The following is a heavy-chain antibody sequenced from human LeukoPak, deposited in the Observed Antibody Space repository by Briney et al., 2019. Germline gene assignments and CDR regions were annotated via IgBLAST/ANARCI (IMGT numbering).Heavy chain of an antibody. Sequence: GGSLRLSCAASGFTLSSYGMSWVRQAPGKGLEWVSAISGSGGSTYYADSVKGRFTISRDNSKNTLYLQMNSLRAEDTAVYYCAKEVGFGELLSFFDYWGQGTLVTVSS. J-gene: IGHJ4*02. V-gene: IGHV3-23*01. D-gene: IGHD3-10*01. CDR2: ISGSGGST. CDR3: AKEVGFGELLSFFDY. CDR1: GFTLSSYG.